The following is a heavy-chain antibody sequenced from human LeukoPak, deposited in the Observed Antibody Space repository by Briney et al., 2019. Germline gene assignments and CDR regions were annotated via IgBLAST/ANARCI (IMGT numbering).Heavy chain of an antibody. Sequence: GGSLRLSCSTSGFTFSSYSMNWVRQAPGKGLEWVSSISSSSSYIYYADSVKGRFTISRDNAKNSLYLQMNSLRAEDTAVYYCATSDGYSSGWVDYWGQGTLVTVSS. CDR2: ISSSSSYI. D-gene: IGHD6-19*01. CDR3: ATSDGYSSGWVDY. V-gene: IGHV3-21*01. CDR1: GFTFSSYS. J-gene: IGHJ4*02.